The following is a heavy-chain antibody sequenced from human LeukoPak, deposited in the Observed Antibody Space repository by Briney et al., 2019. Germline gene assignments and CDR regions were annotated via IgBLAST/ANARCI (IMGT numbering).Heavy chain of an antibody. CDR1: GGSISSYY. CDR3: ARLPSYLVDWFDP. CDR2: IYYSGST. V-gene: IGHV4-59*01. D-gene: IGHD3-10*01. Sequence: SETLSLTCTVSGGSISSYYWSWIRQPPGKGLEWIGYIYYSGSTNYKSSLKSRVTISVDTSKNQLSLKLSSVTAADTAVYYCARLPSYLVDWFDPWGQGTLVAVSS. J-gene: IGHJ5*02.